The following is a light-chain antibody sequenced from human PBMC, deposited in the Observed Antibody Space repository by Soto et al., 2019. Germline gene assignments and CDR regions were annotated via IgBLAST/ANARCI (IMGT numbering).Light chain of an antibody. CDR1: SSDVGGYNY. J-gene: IGLJ2*01. V-gene: IGLV2-14*01. CDR2: DVS. Sequence: QSVLTQPASVSGSPGQSITISCTGTSSDVGGYNYVSWYQQHPGKAPKLMIYDVSNRPSGVSNRFSGSKSGNTASLTISGLQAGDEADYYCSSYAGSSVPVAFGGGTQLTVL. CDR3: SSYAGSSVPVA.